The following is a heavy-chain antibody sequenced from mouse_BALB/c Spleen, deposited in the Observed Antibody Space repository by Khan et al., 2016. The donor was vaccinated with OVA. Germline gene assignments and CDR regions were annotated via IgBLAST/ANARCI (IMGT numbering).Heavy chain of an antibody. D-gene: IGHD1-1*01. CDR1: GYIFTNYM. CDR2: INPSNDYS. J-gene: IGHJ3*01. V-gene: IGHV1-4*01. Sequence: QVQLQQSGAELARPGASVKMSCKASGYIFTNYMMHWVKQRPGQGLEWIGDINPSNDYSNYNQNFKDKATLTADKSSSTAYMQLSSLTSEDSAVYYAAVGGYGRFGIWGQGTLVTVSA. CDR3: AVGGYGRFGI.